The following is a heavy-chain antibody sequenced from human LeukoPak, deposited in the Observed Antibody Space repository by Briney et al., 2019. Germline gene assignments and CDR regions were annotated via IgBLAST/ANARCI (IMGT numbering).Heavy chain of an antibody. CDR1: GFTFSSYA. V-gene: IGHV3-23*01. Sequence: GGSLRLSCAASGFTFSSYAMSWVRQAPGKGLEWVSAISGSGGIPYYADSVKGQFTISRDNSKNTLYLQMNSLRAEDTAVYYCAKDRGRSSSSGDNYYYYYGMDVWGQGTTVTVSS. CDR2: ISGSGGIP. CDR3: AKDRGRSSSSGDNYYYYYGMDV. J-gene: IGHJ6*02. D-gene: IGHD6-6*01.